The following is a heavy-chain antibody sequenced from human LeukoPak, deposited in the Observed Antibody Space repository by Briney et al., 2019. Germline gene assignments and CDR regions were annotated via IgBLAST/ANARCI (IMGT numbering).Heavy chain of an antibody. CDR1: GGSVSSGSYY. V-gene: IGHV4-61*01. CDR3: ARSSGYDPFDY. D-gene: IGHD5-12*01. J-gene: IGHJ4*02. Sequence: SETLSLTCTVFGGSVSSGSYYWSWIRQPPGKGLEWIGYIYYSGSTNYNPSLKSRVTISVDTSKNQFSLKLSSVTAADTAVYYCARSSGYDPFDYWGQGTLVTVSS. CDR2: IYYSGST.